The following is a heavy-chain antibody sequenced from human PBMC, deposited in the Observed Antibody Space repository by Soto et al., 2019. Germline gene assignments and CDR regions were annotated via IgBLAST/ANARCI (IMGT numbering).Heavy chain of an antibody. J-gene: IGHJ4*02. D-gene: IGHD6-13*01. CDR1: GYSFPTYG. Sequence: ASVKVSWKASGYSFPTYGITWVRQAPGQGLEWMGWISVYNGNTKYAQKLQGRVTMTTDTATSTAYLELRTLRSDDTAVYYCARDGYLYHVNYFDYGGQGTLVTVSS. CDR3: ARDGYLYHVNYFDY. CDR2: ISVYNGNT. V-gene: IGHV1-18*01.